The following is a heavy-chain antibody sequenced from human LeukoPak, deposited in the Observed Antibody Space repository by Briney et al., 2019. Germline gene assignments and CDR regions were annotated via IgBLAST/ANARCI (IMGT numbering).Heavy chain of an antibody. D-gene: IGHD3-10*01. J-gene: IGHJ4*02. Sequence: PGGSLRLSCAASGFTFSDYYMSWIRQAPGKGLEWVAFIRYDGSNKYYADSVKGRFTISRDNSKNTLYLQMNSLRAEDTAVYYCASIYGPFDYWGQGTLVTVSS. CDR2: IRYDGSNK. CDR1: GFTFSDYY. V-gene: IGHV3-30*02. CDR3: ASIYGPFDY.